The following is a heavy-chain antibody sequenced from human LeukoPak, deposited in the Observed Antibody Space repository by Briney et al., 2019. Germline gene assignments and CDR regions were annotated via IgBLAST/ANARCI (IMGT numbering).Heavy chain of an antibody. J-gene: IGHJ4*02. D-gene: IGHD3-10*01. CDR2: IYPGDFDT. CDR1: GYSFTNYW. V-gene: IGHV5-51*01. Sequence: GESLRISCKASGYSFTNYWIGWVRPMPGKGLEWMGIIYPGDFDTRYSPSFQGQVTISADKSLTTAYLMWSSPKASDSAIYYCARHLRSQPFHYWGQGTLVTVSS. CDR3: ARHLRSQPFHY.